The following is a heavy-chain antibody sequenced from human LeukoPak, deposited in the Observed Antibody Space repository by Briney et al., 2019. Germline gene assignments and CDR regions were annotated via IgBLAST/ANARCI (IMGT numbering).Heavy chain of an antibody. J-gene: IGHJ6*02. CDR2: IYYSGST. V-gene: IGHV4-30-4*08. D-gene: IGHD2-8*01. CDR3: ARMVSHSYYGMDV. Sequence: SQTLSLTCTVSGGSISSGGYYWSWIRQHPGKGLEWIGYIYYSGSTNYNPSLKSRVTISVDTSKNQFSLQLSSVTAADTAVYYCARMVSHSYYGMDVWGQGTTVTVSS. CDR1: GGSISSGGYY.